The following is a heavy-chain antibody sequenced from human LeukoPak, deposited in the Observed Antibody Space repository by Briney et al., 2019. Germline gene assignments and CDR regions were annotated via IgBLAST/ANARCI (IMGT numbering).Heavy chain of an antibody. J-gene: IGHJ4*02. V-gene: IGHV1-8*03. CDR3: ARVRSGYYFDY. Sequence: ASVKVSCKASGYTFTSYDINWVRQAPGQGREWMGWMNPNSGNTDYAQKLLGRVTITRNTSISTAYMELSSLRSDDTAVYYCARVRSGYYFDYWGQGTLVTVSS. CDR2: MNPNSGNT. CDR1: GYTFTSYD. D-gene: IGHD1-14*01.